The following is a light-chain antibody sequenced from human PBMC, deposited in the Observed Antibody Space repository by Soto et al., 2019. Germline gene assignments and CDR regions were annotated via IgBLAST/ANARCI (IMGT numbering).Light chain of an antibody. V-gene: IGKV2-30*01. CDR1: PSLLNSDGNTY. J-gene: IGKJ1*01. Sequence: DVVMTQSPLSLPVTLGQPASISCRSSPSLLNSDGNTYLNLFQQRPGQSPRRLIYKVSNRDSGVPDRFSCSGSGTDFTLKISRVEAEYVGLYDCMQGSHLPAWTFGQGTKVEIK. CDR3: MQGSHLPAWT. CDR2: KVS.